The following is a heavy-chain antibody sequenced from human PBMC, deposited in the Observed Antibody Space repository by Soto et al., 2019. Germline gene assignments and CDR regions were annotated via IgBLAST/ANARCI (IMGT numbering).Heavy chain of an antibody. CDR3: ARAGSWFGELYWFDP. CDR1: GGYISSGGYY. Sequence: QVQLQESGPGLVKPSQTLSLTCTVSGGYISSGGYYWSWIRQHPGKGLEWIGYIYYSGSTYYNPSLNSRVTISVDSSKNQFSLKLSSMTAAETAVYYCARAGSWFGELYWFDPWGQGTLVTISS. J-gene: IGHJ5*02. D-gene: IGHD3-10*01. CDR2: IYYSGST. V-gene: IGHV4-31*03.